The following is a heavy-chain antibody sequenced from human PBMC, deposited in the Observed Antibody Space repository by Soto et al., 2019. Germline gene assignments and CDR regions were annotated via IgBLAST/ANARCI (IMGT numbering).Heavy chain of an antibody. CDR1: GGSISSYY. D-gene: IGHD3-3*01. J-gene: IGHJ4*02. CDR3: ARDPVGGYFDY. Sequence: SETLSLTCTVYGGSISSYYWSWIRQPPGKGLEWIGYIYYSGSTNYNPSPKSRVTISVDTSKNQFSLKLSSVTAADTAVYYCARDPVGGYFDYWGQGTLVTVSS. V-gene: IGHV4-59*01. CDR2: IYYSGST.